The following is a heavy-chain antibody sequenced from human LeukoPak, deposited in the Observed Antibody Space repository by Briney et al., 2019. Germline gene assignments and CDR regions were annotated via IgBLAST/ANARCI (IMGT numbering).Heavy chain of an antibody. CDR2: ISGSGGST. CDR3: ATQQGIAAAGTEDYFDY. V-gene: IGHV3-23*01. CDR1: GFTFSSYA. Sequence: GGPLRLPCAASGFTFSSYAMSWVRQAPGEGREWVSAISGSGGSTYYADSVKGRFTISRDNSKNTLYLQMNSLRAEDTAVYYCATQQGIAAAGTEDYFDYWGQGTLVTVSS. J-gene: IGHJ4*02. D-gene: IGHD6-13*01.